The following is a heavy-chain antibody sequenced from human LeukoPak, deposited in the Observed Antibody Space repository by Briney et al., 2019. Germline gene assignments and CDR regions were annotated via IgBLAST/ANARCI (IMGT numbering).Heavy chain of an antibody. D-gene: IGHD3-22*01. Sequence: YPSQTLSFTCTVSGGSISSGSYYWSWIRQPAGKGLEWIGRIYTSGSTNYNPSLKSRVTISVDTSKNQFSLKLSSVTAADTAVYYCASLYYDSSGYPYFDYWGQGTLVTVSS. CDR2: IYTSGST. V-gene: IGHV4-61*02. CDR1: GGSISSGSYY. CDR3: ASLYYDSSGYPYFDY. J-gene: IGHJ4*02.